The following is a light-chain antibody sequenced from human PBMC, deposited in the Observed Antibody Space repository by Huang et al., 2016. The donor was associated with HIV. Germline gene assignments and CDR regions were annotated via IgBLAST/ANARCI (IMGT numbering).Light chain of an antibody. V-gene: IGKV3-11*01. CDR3: QQRKYWPPIT. Sequence: ETVLTQSPATLSLSPGERATLSCRASQSVNSYLAWYQQKHGQTPRLLIYDASNRATGIPARFSGSGSGTDFTLTISSLGPEDFAVYYCQQRKYWPPITFGQGTRLEIK. J-gene: IGKJ5*01. CDR1: QSVNSY. CDR2: DAS.